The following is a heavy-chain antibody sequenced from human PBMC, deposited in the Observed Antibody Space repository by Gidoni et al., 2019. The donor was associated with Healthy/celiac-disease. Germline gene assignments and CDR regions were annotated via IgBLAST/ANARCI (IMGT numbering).Heavy chain of an antibody. CDR1: GFTVSRNY. J-gene: IGHJ6*02. CDR3: ARDRVGATVTTLYYYGMDV. CDR2: IYSGGST. Sequence: EVQLVESGGGLVQPGGSLRLSCAASGFTVSRNYMSWVRQAPGKGLEWVSVIYSGGSTYYADSVKGRFTISRDNSKNTLYLQMNSLRAEDTAVYYCARDRVGATVTTLYYYGMDVWGQGTTVTVSS. V-gene: IGHV3-66*01. D-gene: IGHD4-4*01.